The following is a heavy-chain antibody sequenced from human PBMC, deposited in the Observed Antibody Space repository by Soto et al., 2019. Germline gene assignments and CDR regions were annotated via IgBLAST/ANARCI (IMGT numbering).Heavy chain of an antibody. CDR2: ISYDGSKK. CDR1: GLTFSSYG. D-gene: IGHD4-4*01. CDR3: AKSSTAEYYDYGMDV. V-gene: IGHV3-30*18. Sequence: QVYLVESGGGVVQPGRSLRLSCAVSGLTFSSYGMHWVRQAPGKGLEWVAVISYDGSKKYYADSVKGRFTISRDNSKNTGYLQMNSLRPEDTAVYYCAKSSTAEYYDYGMDVWGQGTTVTVSS. J-gene: IGHJ6*02.